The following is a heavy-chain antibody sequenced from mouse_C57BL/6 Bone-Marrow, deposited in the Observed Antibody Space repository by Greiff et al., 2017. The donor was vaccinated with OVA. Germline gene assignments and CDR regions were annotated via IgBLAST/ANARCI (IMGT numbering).Heavy chain of an antibody. J-gene: IGHJ1*03. V-gene: IGHV5-4*03. CDR3: ARATVVRYFDV. CDR2: ISDGGSYT. CDR1: GFTFSSYA. Sequence: EVNVVESGGGLVKPGGSLKLSCAASGFTFSSYAMSWVRQTPEKRLEWVATISDGGSYTYYPDNVKGRFTISRDNAKNNLYLQMSHLKSEDTAMYYCARATVVRYFDVWGTGTTVTVSS. D-gene: IGHD1-1*01.